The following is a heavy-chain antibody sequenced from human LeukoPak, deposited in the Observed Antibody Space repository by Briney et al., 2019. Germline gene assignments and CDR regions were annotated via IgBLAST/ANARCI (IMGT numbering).Heavy chain of an antibody. CDR2: ISWNSGSI. V-gene: IGHV3-9*01. D-gene: IGHD3-22*01. CDR1: GFTFDDYA. J-gene: IGHJ4*02. CDR3: AKDGVPYYYDSSGYWGGYYFDY. Sequence: GRSLRLSCAASGFTFDDYAMHWVRQAPGKGLEWVSGISWNSGSIGYADSVRGRFTISRDNAKNSLYLQMNSLRAEDTALYYCAKDGVPYYYDSSGYWGGYYFDYWGRGTLVTVSS.